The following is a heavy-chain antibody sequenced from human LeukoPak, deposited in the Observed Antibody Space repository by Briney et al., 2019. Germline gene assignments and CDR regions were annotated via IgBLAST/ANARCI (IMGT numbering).Heavy chain of an antibody. D-gene: IGHD4-23*01. V-gene: IGHV1-2*02. Sequence: ASVKVSCKASGYTFTGYYMHWVRQAPGQGLEWMGWINPNSGGTNYAQKFQGRVTMTRDTSISTAYMELSRLRSDDTAVYYCARDRYDYGGNSGGYYYYYMDVWGKGTTVNVSS. CDR1: GYTFTGYY. CDR2: INPNSGGT. J-gene: IGHJ6*03. CDR3: ARDRYDYGGNSGGYYYYYMDV.